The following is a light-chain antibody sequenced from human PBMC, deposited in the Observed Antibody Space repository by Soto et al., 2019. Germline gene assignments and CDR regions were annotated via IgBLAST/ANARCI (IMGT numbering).Light chain of an antibody. CDR3: QQYNNFPIT. V-gene: IGKV1-5*01. Sequence: DIQMTQSPSTLSAAVGDSVTITCRASDTIATWLAWYQQRPGRAPKPLIYDASSLRSGVPSRFSGFGSGTDVNFTINNLQPSDFATYYCQQYNNFPITFGQGTRLEIK. CDR2: DAS. CDR1: DTIATW. J-gene: IGKJ5*01.